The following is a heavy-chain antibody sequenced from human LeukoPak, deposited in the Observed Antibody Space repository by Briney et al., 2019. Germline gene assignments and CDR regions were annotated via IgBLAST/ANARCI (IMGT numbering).Heavy chain of an antibody. Sequence: GGSLRLSCAASGFTFRSYGMHWVRQAPGKGLEWVAGIWYDGNNRYYTDSVKGRFIISRDNSKNTLYPQMNSLRAEDTAVYYCARAKDNSGRDAFDMWGQGTMVTVSS. V-gene: IGHV3-33*01. CDR3: ARAKDNSGRDAFDM. D-gene: IGHD3-22*01. J-gene: IGHJ3*02. CDR1: GFTFRSYG. CDR2: IWYDGNNR.